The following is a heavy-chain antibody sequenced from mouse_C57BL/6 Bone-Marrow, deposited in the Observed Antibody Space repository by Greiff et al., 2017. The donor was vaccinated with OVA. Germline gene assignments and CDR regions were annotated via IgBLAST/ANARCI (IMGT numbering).Heavy chain of an antibody. V-gene: IGHV5-16*01. Sequence: DVKLVESEGGLVQPGSSMKLSCTASGFTFSDYYMAWVRQVPEKGLEWVANINYDGSSTYYLDSLKSRFIISRDNAKNILYLQMSSLKSEDTATYYCARDEGWYFDVWGTGTTVTVSS. CDR3: ARDEGWYFDV. CDR2: INYDGSST. J-gene: IGHJ1*03. CDR1: GFTFSDYY.